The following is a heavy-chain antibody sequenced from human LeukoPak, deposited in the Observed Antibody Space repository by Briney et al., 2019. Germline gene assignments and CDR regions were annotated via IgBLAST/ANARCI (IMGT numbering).Heavy chain of an antibody. D-gene: IGHD3-10*01. CDR3: ARYLYYYGSGSYYEIFDV. Sequence: GSLTVSCKASGYTFTTYHMYWVRQAPGQGLEWMGIIITARDKTYNAQTFQGRLTMTRDTSTSTLYMELKSLRSDDTAIYYCARYLYYYGSGSYYEIFDVWGQGTMVTVSS. CDR2: IITARDKT. J-gene: IGHJ3*01. CDR1: GYTFTTYH. V-gene: IGHV1-46*01.